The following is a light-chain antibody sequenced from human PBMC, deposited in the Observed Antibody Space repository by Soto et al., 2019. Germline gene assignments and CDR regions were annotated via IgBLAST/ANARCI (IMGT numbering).Light chain of an antibody. CDR1: QSISSW. V-gene: IGKV1-5*03. J-gene: IGKJ1*01. CDR2: KAS. Sequence: DIQMTQSPSTLSASVGDRGTITCRASQSISSWLAWYQQKPGKAPKLLIYKASSLESGVPSRFSGSGSGTEFTLTISSLRPDDFATYYCQQYNSYSQTFGQGTKVDIK. CDR3: QQYNSYSQT.